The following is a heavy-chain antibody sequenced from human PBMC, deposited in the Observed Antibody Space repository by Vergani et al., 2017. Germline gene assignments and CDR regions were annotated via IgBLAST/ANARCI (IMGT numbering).Heavy chain of an antibody. V-gene: IGHV4-59*11. CDR1: GGSISSHY. CDR2: IYYSGST. Sequence: QVQLQESGPGLVKPSETLSLTCTVSGGSISSHYWSWIRQPAGKGLEWIGYIYYSGSTNYNPSLKSRVTISVDTSKNQFSLKLSSVTAADTAVYYCASDYYDSSGYYPSYYYYGMDVWGQGTTVTVSS. J-gene: IGHJ6*02. D-gene: IGHD3-22*01. CDR3: ASDYYDSSGYYPSYYYYGMDV.